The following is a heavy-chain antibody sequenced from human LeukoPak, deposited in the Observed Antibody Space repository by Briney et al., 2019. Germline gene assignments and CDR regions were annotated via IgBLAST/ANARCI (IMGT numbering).Heavy chain of an antibody. V-gene: IGHV1-18*01. CDR2: ISAYNGNT. CDR1: GYTFTSYG. D-gene: IGHD2-2*01. Sequence: ASVKVSCKASGYTFTSYGISWVRQAPGQGLEWMGWISAYNGNTNYAQKLQGRVTMTTDTSTSTAYMELWSLRSDDTAVYYCAREGDCSSTSCYGGDYWGQGTLVTVSS. J-gene: IGHJ4*02. CDR3: AREGDCSSTSCYGGDY.